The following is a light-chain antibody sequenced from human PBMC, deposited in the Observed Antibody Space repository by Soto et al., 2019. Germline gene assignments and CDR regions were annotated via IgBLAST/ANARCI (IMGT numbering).Light chain of an antibody. CDR2: GNS. Sequence: QSVLTQPPSVSGAPGQRVTISCTGSSSNIGAGYDVHWYQQLPGTAPKLLIHGNSNRPSGVPDRFSGSKSGTSASLAITGLQAEDEAEYYCQSSDSSLSGWVFGGGTQLTVL. CDR1: SSNIGAGYD. J-gene: IGLJ2*01. CDR3: QSSDSSLSGWV. V-gene: IGLV1-40*01.